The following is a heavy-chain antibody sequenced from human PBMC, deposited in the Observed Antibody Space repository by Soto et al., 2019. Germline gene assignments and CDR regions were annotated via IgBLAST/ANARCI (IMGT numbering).Heavy chain of an antibody. V-gene: IGHV1-69*01. CDR3: ARGASSGFEYWYFDL. Sequence: QVQLVQSGAELKKPGSSVKVSCEASGGSFSKKAISWVRQAPGQGPEWMGGINTKFGSTNYAPKFQGRILITADESTNTVYMALSSLTSEDTAVYYCARGASSGFEYWYFDLWGRGTLVSVSS. CDR2: INTKFGST. CDR1: GGSFSKKA. D-gene: IGHD5-12*01. J-gene: IGHJ2*01.